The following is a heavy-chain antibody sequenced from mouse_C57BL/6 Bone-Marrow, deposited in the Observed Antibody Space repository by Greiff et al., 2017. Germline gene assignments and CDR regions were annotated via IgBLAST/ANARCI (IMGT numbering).Heavy chain of an antibody. CDR2: IYPRDGST. J-gene: IGHJ2*01. V-gene: IGHV1-85*01. Sequence: VMLVESGPELVKPGASVKLSCKASGYTFTSYDINWVKQRPGQGLEWIGWIYPRDGSTKYNEKFKGKATLTVDTSSSTAYMELHSLTSEDSAVYFCASDYDYWGQGTTLTVSS. D-gene: IGHD2-4*01. CDR1: GYTFTSYD. CDR3: ASDYDY.